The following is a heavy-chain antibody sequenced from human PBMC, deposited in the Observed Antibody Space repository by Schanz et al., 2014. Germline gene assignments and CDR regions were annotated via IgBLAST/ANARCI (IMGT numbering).Heavy chain of an antibody. J-gene: IGHJ4*02. V-gene: IGHV3-21*06. CDR3: VRDTDYHFDY. D-gene: IGHD4-17*01. Sequence: EVQLVESGGGLVQPGGSLRLSCAASGFTFTSYSMNWVRQAPGKGLEWVSSISSSSSYIYYADSVKGRFTISRDNAKSSLFLQMNSLRAEDTAVYYCVRDTDYHFDYWGQGTLVTVSS. CDR1: GFTFTSYS. CDR2: ISSSSSYI.